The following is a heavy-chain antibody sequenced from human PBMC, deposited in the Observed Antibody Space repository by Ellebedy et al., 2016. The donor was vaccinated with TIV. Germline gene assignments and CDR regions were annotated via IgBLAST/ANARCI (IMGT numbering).Heavy chain of an antibody. CDR2: IDSGGST. J-gene: IGHJ3*02. Sequence: GGSLRLSCAASGFTVSSNYMSWVRQAPGKGLQWVSLIDSGGSTYYADSVKGRYTISRDNSKKKLYLQMNSLRTEDTAVYYCARETFNDVDLKVWGVLDMWGQGTMVTVSS. D-gene: IGHD1-1*01. V-gene: IGHV3-66*01. CDR1: GFTVSSNY. CDR3: ARETFNDVDLKVWGVLDM.